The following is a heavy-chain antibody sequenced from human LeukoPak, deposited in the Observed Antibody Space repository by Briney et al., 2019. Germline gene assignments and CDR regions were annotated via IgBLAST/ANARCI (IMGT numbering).Heavy chain of an antibody. CDR1: GFTFSSYE. CDR2: ISSSGSTI. V-gene: IGHV3-48*03. D-gene: IGHD3-22*01. CDR3: ARDMGAYYYDSSGYYQLDY. Sequence: GGSLRLSCAASGFTFSSYEMNWVRQAPGKGLEWVSYISSSGSTIYYADSVKGRFTISRDNAKNSLYLQMNSLRAEDTAVYYCARDMGAYYYDSSGYYQLDYWGQGTLVTVSS. J-gene: IGHJ4*02.